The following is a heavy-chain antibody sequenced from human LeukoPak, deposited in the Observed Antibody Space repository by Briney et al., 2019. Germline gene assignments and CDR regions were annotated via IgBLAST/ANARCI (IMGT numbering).Heavy chain of an antibody. CDR3: ARVWVNLGADY. CDR1: GGSISSYY. Sequence: SETLSLTCTVSGGSISSYYWSWIRQPPGKGLEWIGYIYYSGSTNYNPSLKSRVTISVDTSKNQFSLKLSSVTAADTAVYYCARVWVNLGADYWGQGTLVTVSS. D-gene: IGHD1-14*01. CDR2: IYYSGST. J-gene: IGHJ4*02. V-gene: IGHV4-59*01.